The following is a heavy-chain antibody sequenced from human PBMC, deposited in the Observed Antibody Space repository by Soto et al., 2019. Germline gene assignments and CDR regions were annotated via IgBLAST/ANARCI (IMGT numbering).Heavy chain of an antibody. J-gene: IGHJ6*02. CDR3: ARAGRFLEWLLRRDYYYGMDV. CDR1: GYTFTSYC. D-gene: IGHD3-3*01. V-gene: IGHV1-18*01. Sequence: ASVKVSCKASGYTFTSYCISWVRQAPGQGLEWMGWISAYNGNTNYAQKLQGRVTMTTDTSTSTAYMELRSLRSDDTAVYYCARAGRFLEWLLRRDYYYGMDVWGQGTTVTVSS. CDR2: ISAYNGNT.